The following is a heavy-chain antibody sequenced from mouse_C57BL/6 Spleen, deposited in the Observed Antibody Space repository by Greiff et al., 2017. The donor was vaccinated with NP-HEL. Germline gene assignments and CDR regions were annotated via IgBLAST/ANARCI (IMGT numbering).Heavy chain of an antibody. V-gene: IGHV5-9-1*02. CDR3: TRGGGSSYFDY. Sequence: EVQVVESGEGLVKPGGSLKLSCAASGFTFSSYAMSWVRQTPEKRLEWVAYISSGGDYIYYADTVKGRFTISRDNARNTLYLQMSSLKSEDTAMYYCTRGGGSSYFDYWGQGTTLTVSS. CDR2: ISSGGDYI. J-gene: IGHJ2*01. CDR1: GFTFSSYA. D-gene: IGHD1-1*01.